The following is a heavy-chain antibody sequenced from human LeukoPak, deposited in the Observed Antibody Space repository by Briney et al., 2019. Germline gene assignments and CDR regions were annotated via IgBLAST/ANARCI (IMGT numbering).Heavy chain of an antibody. CDR3: AKPSAAAQGNY. CDR1: GFTFSSYG. V-gene: IGHV3-23*01. D-gene: IGHD6-13*01. CDR2: ISGSGGST. J-gene: IGHJ4*02. Sequence: GGSLRLSCAASGFTFSSYGMSWVRQAPGKGLEWVSAISGSGGSTYYADSVKGRFTISRDNSKNTLYLQMNSLRAEDTAVYYCAKPSAAAQGNYWGQGTLVTVSS.